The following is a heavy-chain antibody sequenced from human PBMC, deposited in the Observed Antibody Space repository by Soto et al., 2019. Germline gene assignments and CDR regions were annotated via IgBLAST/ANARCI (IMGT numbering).Heavy chain of an antibody. J-gene: IGHJ4*02. D-gene: IGHD6-13*01. Sequence: GGSLRLSCAASGFTFSSYVMHWVRQAPGKGLEWVAVIWYDGSNKYYADSVKGRFTISRDNSKNTLYLQMNSLRAEDTAVYYCIIAAAGKVYWGQGTLVTVSS. CDR2: IWYDGSNK. CDR1: GFTFSSYV. CDR3: IIAAAGKVY. V-gene: IGHV3-33*01.